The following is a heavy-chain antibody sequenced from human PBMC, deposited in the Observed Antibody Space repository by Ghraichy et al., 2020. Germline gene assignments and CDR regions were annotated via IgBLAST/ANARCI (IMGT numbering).Heavy chain of an antibody. CDR1: RGSISTYF. CDR2: IYYNGST. V-gene: IGHV4-59*01. D-gene: IGHD3-9*01. Sequence: SETLSLTCTVSRGSISTYFWSWIRQPPGKGLEWIGYIYYNGSTSYNPSLKSRVTTSVDTSKNQFYLRLSSVTAADTARYYCAASFPYYDILTGHYTGYYFDPWGPGTLVTVSS. J-gene: IGHJ4*02. CDR3: AASFPYYDILTGHYTGYYFDP.